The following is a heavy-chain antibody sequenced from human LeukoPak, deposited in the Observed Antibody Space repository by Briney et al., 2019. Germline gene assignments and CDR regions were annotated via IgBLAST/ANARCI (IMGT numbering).Heavy chain of an antibody. J-gene: IGHJ4*02. CDR1: GFTFSDYH. CDR2: ISSSSDYT. Sequence: PGGSLRLSCAASGFTFSDYHMSWIRQAPGKGLEWVSYISSSSDYTSYADSVKGRFTISRDNAKNTLYLQMNSLRAEDTAVYYCARDPAYYDSSGLTDYWGQGTLVTVSS. V-gene: IGHV3-11*06. D-gene: IGHD3-22*01. CDR3: ARDPAYYDSSGLTDY.